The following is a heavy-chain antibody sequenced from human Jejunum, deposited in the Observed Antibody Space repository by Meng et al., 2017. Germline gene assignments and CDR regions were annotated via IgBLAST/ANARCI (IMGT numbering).Heavy chain of an antibody. CDR1: GFTFSNSW. Sequence: GESLKISCAASGFTFSNSWMHWVCQAPEKGLGWVADIKCDGSEKYYVDSVKGRLTISRDNAKNSLYLQVSSLRVEDLTVYYCKSPPIAAAGRFDFWGQGTLVTVSS. CDR3: KSPPIAAAGRFDF. V-gene: IGHV3-52*01. CDR2: IKCDGSEK. J-gene: IGHJ4*02. D-gene: IGHD6-13*01.